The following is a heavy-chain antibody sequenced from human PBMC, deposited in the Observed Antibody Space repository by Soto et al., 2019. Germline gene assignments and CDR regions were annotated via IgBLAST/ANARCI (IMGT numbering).Heavy chain of an antibody. CDR1: GGSVSSGAHY. D-gene: IGHD5-12*01. V-gene: IGHV4-31*03. CDR3: ARARLRAVYAFDI. Sequence: ASETLSLTCTVSGGSVSSGAHYWTWIRQRPGKGLEWIGYIYYSGSTYYSPSLKSRLSISLDTSKNQFSLRLSSVTAADTAMYYCARARLRAVYAFDIWGQGTMVTVSS. J-gene: IGHJ3*02. CDR2: IYYSGST.